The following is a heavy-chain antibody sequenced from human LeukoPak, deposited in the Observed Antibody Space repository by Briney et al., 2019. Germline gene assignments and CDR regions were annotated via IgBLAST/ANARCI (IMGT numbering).Heavy chain of an antibody. CDR2: IASGRSP. Sequence: PGGSLRLSCVASGFTFNSYAMAWVRQAPGKGLEWVSSIASGRSPSYADSLKGRLTMSRDNAKNTLYLQMDNLRAEDTAVYYCAKDLSYGYYTCFDYWGQGTLVTVSS. J-gene: IGHJ4*02. D-gene: IGHD3-3*01. V-gene: IGHV3-23*01. CDR1: GFTFNSYA. CDR3: AKDLSYGYYTCFDY.